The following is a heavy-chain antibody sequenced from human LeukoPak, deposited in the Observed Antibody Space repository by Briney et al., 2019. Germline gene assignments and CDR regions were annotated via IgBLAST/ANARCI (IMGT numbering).Heavy chain of an antibody. CDR2: ISAYNGNT. CDR1: GYTFSSYG. V-gene: IGHV1-18*01. D-gene: IGHD3-16*02. Sequence: ASVKVSCKASGYTFSSYGISWVRQAPGQGLEWMGWISAYNGNTNYAQKLQGRATMTTATSTSTAYMKLRSLRSDDTAVYYCARESSFLITFGGVIVISDLDYWGQGTLVTVSS. J-gene: IGHJ4*02. CDR3: ARESSFLITFGGVIVISDLDY.